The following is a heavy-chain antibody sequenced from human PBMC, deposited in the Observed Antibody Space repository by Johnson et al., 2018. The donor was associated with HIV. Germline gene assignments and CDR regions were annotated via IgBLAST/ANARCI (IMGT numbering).Heavy chain of an antibody. Sequence: VQLVESGGGLVKPGGSLRLSCAASGFTFSNAWMSWVRQAPGKGLEWVGRVKSKTDGGTTDYAAPVKGRFTISRDGPKNTLYLQMNSLKTEDTAVYYCTTGLYWNDAFDIWGQGTMVTVSS. CDR3: TTGLYWNDAFDI. CDR2: VKSKTDGGTT. CDR1: GFTFSNAW. V-gene: IGHV3-15*01. D-gene: IGHD1-1*01. J-gene: IGHJ3*02.